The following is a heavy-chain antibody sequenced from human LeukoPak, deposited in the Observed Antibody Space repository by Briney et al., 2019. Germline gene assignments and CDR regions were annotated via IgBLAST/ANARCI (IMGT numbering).Heavy chain of an antibody. CDR3: ARDLKAVVPAAIEVTYYYYGMDV. J-gene: IGHJ6*02. D-gene: IGHD2-2*01. CDR1: GDSVSSKSAA. V-gene: IGHV6-1*01. CDR2: TYYRSKWYH. Sequence: SQTLSLTCAISGDSVSSKSAAWNWIRQSPSRGLEWLGRTYYRSKWYHEYAVSVKSRITINPDTSKNQFSLKLSSVTAADTAVYYCARDLKAVVPAAIEVTYYYYGMDVWGQGTTVTVSS.